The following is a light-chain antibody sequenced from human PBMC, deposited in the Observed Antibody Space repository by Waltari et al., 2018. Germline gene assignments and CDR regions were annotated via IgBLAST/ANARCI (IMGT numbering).Light chain of an antibody. J-gene: IGLJ3*02. CDR3: LISYSGVGV. CDR2: DTG. Sequence: QAEVTQAPSLTVSPGGPVTPTCRSSAGAVTRGPFTYWFQRKPGQAPRTLIYDTGNKHSRAPARFSGSLLGGKAALTLSGAQPEDEADYYCLISYSGVGVFGGGTKLTVL. CDR1: AGAVTRGPF. V-gene: IGLV7-46*01.